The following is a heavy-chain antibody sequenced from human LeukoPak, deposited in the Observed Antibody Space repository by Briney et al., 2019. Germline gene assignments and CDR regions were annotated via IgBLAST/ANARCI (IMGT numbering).Heavy chain of an antibody. CDR3: ARVDSGSYWRGFDY. V-gene: IGHV3-74*01. CDR2: INSDGSIT. D-gene: IGHD1-26*01. Sequence: PGGSLRLSCAASGFTFSSYWMHWVRQAPGKGLVWVSRINSDGSITSYADSVKGRFTISRDNAKNTLYLQMNSLRAEDTAVYYYARVDSGSYWRGFDYWGQGTLVTVSS. J-gene: IGHJ4*02. CDR1: GFTFSSYW.